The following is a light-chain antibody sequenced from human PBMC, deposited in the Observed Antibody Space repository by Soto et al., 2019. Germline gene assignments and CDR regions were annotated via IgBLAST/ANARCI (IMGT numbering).Light chain of an antibody. CDR2: DAS. V-gene: IGKV1-5*01. Sequence: DIQMTQSPSTLSASVGDRVTITCRASQSINSWLAWYQQKPGKAPKLLIYDASSLESGVPSRFSGSGSGTEFTLNISSLQPDDFATYYCQQYNSYSKTFGQGTKVEIK. J-gene: IGKJ1*01. CDR1: QSINSW. CDR3: QQYNSYSKT.